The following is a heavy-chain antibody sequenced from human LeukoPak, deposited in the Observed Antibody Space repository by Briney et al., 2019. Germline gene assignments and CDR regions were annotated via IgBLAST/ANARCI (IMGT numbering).Heavy chain of an antibody. CDR2: IWYDGSNK. CDR3: ARGIAAAATNWFDP. Sequence: PGGSLRLSCAASGFTFSSYGMHWVRQAPGKGLGWVAVIWYDGSNKYYADSVKGRFTISRDNSKNTLYLQMNSLRAEDTAVYYCARGIAAAATNWFDPWGQGTLVTVSS. D-gene: IGHD6-13*01. CDR1: GFTFSSYG. V-gene: IGHV3-33*01. J-gene: IGHJ5*02.